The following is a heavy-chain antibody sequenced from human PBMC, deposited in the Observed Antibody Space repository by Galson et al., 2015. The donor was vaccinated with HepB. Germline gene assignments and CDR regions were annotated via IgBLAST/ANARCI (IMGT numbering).Heavy chain of an antibody. V-gene: IGHV4-38-2*01. J-gene: IGHJ4*02. CDR2: FYHNGNT. CDR3: ARGGYSASLSFDT. D-gene: IGHD5-12*01. CDR1: GYAIGTGFY. Sequence: SETLSLTCDVSGYAIGTGFYWGWIRQPPGKGLEWIGSFYHNGNTYYNPSLKSRIAMSLDTSKNRFSLNLSSVTAADTAVYFCARGGYSASLSFDTWGQGTLVTVSS.